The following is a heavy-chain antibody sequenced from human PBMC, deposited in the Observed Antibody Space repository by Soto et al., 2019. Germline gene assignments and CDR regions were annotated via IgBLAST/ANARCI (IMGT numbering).Heavy chain of an antibody. V-gene: IGHV2-5*02. D-gene: IGHD5-18*01. Sequence: QITLKESGPTLVKPTQTLTLTCTFSGFSLSTRGVGVGWIRQPPGKALEWLALIYWDDDEGYSPSLKTRLTSTKYTSTNQVVLTMTNMDPLDTATYSCAHRPRGYSYHFDYWGQGTLVTVSS. CDR2: IYWDDDE. CDR1: GFSLSTRGVG. CDR3: AHRPRGYSYHFDY. J-gene: IGHJ4*02.